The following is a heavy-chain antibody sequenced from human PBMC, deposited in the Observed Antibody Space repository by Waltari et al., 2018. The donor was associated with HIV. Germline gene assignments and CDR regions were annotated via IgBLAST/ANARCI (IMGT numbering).Heavy chain of an antibody. D-gene: IGHD1-26*01. V-gene: IGHV1-24*01. Sequence: QVQLIQSGAEVKKPGASVKVSCKVFGYTLTELSMHWVRQAPGKGLEWMGGFDPEDDETIYAQKFQGRVTMTEDTSTDPAYMELSSLTSEDTAVYYCATGGGTTSIQLYDLDVWGQGTTVTVSS. J-gene: IGHJ6*02. CDR1: GYTLTELS. CDR2: FDPEDDET. CDR3: ATGGGTTSIQLYDLDV.